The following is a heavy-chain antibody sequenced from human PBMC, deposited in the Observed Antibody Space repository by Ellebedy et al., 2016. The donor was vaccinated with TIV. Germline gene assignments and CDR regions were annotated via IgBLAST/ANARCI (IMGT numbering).Heavy chain of an antibody. V-gene: IGHV4-39*01. CDR3: ARRSSGLGVPFDI. J-gene: IGHJ3*02. Sequence: SETLSLTCTVSGGSISSSSYYWGWIRQPPGKGLEWIGSIYYSGSTYYNPSLKSRVTISVDTSKNQFSLKLSSVTAADTAVYYCARRSSGLGVPFDIWGQGTMVIVSS. CDR2: IYYSGST. D-gene: IGHD6-19*01. CDR1: GGSISSSSYY.